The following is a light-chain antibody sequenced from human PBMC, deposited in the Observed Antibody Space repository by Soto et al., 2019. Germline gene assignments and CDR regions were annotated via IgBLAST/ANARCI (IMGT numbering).Light chain of an antibody. CDR3: QQYNDWPTWT. CDR1: QSVSNK. Sequence: ILMTQSPATLYVSPGDRATLSCRASQSVSNKLAWYQQRPGQAPRLLIYGASTRATGIPARFSGIGCGTEFSLTISSLQPDDFLVYYCQQYNDWPTWTFGQGTKVDIK. J-gene: IGKJ1*01. CDR2: GAS. V-gene: IGKV3-15*01.